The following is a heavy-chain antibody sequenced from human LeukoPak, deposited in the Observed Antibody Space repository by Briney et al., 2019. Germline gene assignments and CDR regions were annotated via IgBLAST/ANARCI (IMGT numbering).Heavy chain of an antibody. Sequence: KPSETLSLTCAVSGYSISSGYYWGWIRQPPGKGLEWIGSIYHSGSTYYNPSLKSRVTISVDTSKNQFSLKLSSVTAADTAVYYCASPGVVVATHFEYWGQGTLVTVSS. V-gene: IGHV4-38-2*01. J-gene: IGHJ4*02. CDR2: IYHSGST. CDR3: ASPGVVVATHFEY. D-gene: IGHD2-15*01. CDR1: GYSISSGYY.